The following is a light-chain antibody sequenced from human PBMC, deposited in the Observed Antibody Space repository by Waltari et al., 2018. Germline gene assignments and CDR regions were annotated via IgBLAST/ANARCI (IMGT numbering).Light chain of an antibody. Sequence: QTVVTKAPSLSVSPGGTVTRTCALRSGPPSTTSHAPGYQQTPAQAPRTLVYKANARSSGVPDRFSGSILGNTAALTITGAQADDESDYYCALYMGSGIWVFGGGTRLTVL. CDR3: ALYMGSGIWV. CDR1: SGPPSTTSH. J-gene: IGLJ3*02. CDR2: KAN. V-gene: IGLV8-61*01.